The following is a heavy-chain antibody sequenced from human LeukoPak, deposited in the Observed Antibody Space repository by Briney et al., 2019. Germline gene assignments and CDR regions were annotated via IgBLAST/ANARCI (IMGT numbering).Heavy chain of an antibody. Sequence: PSETLSLTCAVYGGSFGAYYWRWIRQPPGKGLEWIGEINHSESTNYNPSLKSRVTISVDTSKNQFSLKLSSVTAADSAVYYCARGGRYCSSITCLPSKRYYYYGMDVWGQGTTITVSS. V-gene: IGHV4-34*01. J-gene: IGHJ6*02. CDR1: GGSFGAYY. D-gene: IGHD2-2*01. CDR3: ARGGRYCSSITCLPSKRYYYYGMDV. CDR2: INHSEST.